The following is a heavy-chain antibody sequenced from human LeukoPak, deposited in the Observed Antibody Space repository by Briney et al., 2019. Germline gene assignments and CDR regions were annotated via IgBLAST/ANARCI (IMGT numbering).Heavy chain of an antibody. CDR3: ARDLLLWFGEFPSFYFDY. J-gene: IGHJ4*02. CDR2: IIPIFGTA. V-gene: IGHV1-69*05. CDR1: GGTFSSYA. Sequence: KVSCKASGGTFSSYAISLVRQAPGQGLEWMGGIIPIFGTANYAQKFQGGVTITTEESTSTAYMELRSLRSDDTAVYYCARDLLLWFGEFPSFYFDYWGQGTLVTVSS. D-gene: IGHD3-10*01.